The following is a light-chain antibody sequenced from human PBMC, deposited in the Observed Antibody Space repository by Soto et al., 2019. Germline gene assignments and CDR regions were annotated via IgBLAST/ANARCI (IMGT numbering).Light chain of an antibody. Sequence: EIVLTQSPATLSLSPGERATLSCRASQSVSRYLAWYQQKPGQAPRLVIYDESTRATGIPARFSGSGSGTEFTLTISSLQSEDFAAYYCQQYNNWPLTFGGGTKVDIK. CDR3: QQYNNWPLT. CDR1: QSVSRY. CDR2: DES. V-gene: IGKV3-15*01. J-gene: IGKJ4*01.